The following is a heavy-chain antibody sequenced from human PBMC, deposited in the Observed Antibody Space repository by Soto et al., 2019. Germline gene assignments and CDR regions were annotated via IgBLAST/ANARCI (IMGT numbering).Heavy chain of an antibody. CDR2: INHSGST. Sequence: SETLSLTCAVYGGSFSGYYWSWIRQPPGKGLEWIGEINHSGSTNYNPSLKSRVTISVDTSKNQFSLKLSSVTAADTAVYYCARARRYCSSTSCRNWFDPWGQGTLVTVSS. CDR3: ARARRYCSSTSCRNWFDP. D-gene: IGHD2-2*01. V-gene: IGHV4-34*01. J-gene: IGHJ5*02. CDR1: GGSFSGYY.